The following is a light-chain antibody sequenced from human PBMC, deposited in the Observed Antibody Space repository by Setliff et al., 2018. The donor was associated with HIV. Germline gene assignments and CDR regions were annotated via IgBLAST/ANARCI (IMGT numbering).Light chain of an antibody. CDR3: CSYAGSSTFV. CDR1: SSDVGGYNL. J-gene: IGLJ1*01. Sequence: QSALTQPASVSGSPGQSRTLSCTGTSSDVGGYNLVSWYQQHPGKAPKLLIFVVTKRPSGVSSRFSGSKSDNTASLTISGLQTEDEGDYYCCSYAGSSTFVFGTGTKVTVL. V-gene: IGLV2-23*02. CDR2: VVT.